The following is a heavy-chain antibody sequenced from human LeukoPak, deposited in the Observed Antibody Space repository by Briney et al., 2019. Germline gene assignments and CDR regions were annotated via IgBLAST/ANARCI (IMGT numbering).Heavy chain of an antibody. Sequence: SETLSLTCTVSGGSISSYYWSWIRQPPGKGLEWLGYIYYSGSTNYNPSLKSRVTISVDTSKNQFSLKLSSVTAADTAVYYCARGSYDFWSGYSWFDPWGQGTLVTVSS. CDR3: ARGSYDFWSGYSWFDP. D-gene: IGHD3-3*01. V-gene: IGHV4-59*01. J-gene: IGHJ5*02. CDR1: GGSISSYY. CDR2: IYYSGST.